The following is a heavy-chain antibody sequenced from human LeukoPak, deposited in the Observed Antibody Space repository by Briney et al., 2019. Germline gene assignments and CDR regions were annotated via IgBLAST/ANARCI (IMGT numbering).Heavy chain of an antibody. Sequence: PGGSLGLSCAASGFTFSSYSMNWVRQAPGKGLEWDSSISSSSSYIYYADSVKGRFTISRDNAKNSLYLQMNSLRAEDTAVYYCARDRKDPFEYWGQGTLVTVSS. V-gene: IGHV3-21*01. D-gene: IGHD1-14*01. CDR1: GFTFSSYS. CDR3: ARDRKDPFEY. J-gene: IGHJ4*02. CDR2: ISSSSSYI.